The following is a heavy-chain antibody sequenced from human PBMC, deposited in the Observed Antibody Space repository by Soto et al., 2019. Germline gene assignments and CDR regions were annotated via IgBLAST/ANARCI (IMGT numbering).Heavy chain of an antibody. J-gene: IGHJ4*02. CDR1: GGTFSSYA. V-gene: IGHV1-69*13. CDR2: IIPIFGTA. D-gene: IGHD3-22*01. CDR3: ARRLSYYDSSGYGY. Sequence: SVKVSCKASGGTFSSYAISWVRQAPGQGLEWMGGIIPIFGTANYAQKFQGRVTITADESTSTAYMELSSLRSEGTAVYYCARRLSYYDSSGYGYWGQGTLVTVSS.